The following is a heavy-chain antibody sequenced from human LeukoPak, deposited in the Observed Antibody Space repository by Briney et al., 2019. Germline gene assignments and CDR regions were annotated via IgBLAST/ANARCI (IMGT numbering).Heavy chain of an antibody. V-gene: IGHV3-74*01. CDR1: GFTFSSFW. D-gene: IGHD6-19*01. Sequence: GGSLRLSCAASGFTFSSFWMHWVRQAPGKGLVWVSRINSDGSSAGYADSVKGRFTISRDNAKNTLYLQMNSLRAEDTAVYYCARAAVAGKNDFDYWGQGTLVTVSS. J-gene: IGHJ4*02. CDR3: ARAAVAGKNDFDY. CDR2: INSDGSSA.